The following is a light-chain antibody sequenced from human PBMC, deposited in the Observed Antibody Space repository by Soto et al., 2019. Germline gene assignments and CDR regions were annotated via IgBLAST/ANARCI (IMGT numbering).Light chain of an antibody. V-gene: IGKV1D-8*03. Sequence: VIWMTQSPSLLSASTGDRVTISCRISQGISSYLAWYQQKPGKAPKLLIYDASSLESGVPSRFSGSGSGTEFTLTISSLQPDDFATYYCQQYNSYSPTFGQGTKVDIK. CDR1: QGISSY. CDR3: QQYNSYSPT. J-gene: IGKJ1*01. CDR2: DAS.